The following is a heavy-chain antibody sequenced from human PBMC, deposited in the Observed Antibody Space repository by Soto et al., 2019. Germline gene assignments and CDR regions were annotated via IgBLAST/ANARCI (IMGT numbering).Heavy chain of an antibody. J-gene: IGHJ4*02. CDR3: ARDLYSSSSVFDY. D-gene: IGHD6-6*01. CDR1: GFTFSAYW. V-gene: IGHV3-7*03. Sequence: GGSLRLSCAASGFTFSAYWMSWVRQAPGKGLEWVANIKQEGSEKYYVDSVKGRFTISRDNAKNSLYLQMNSPRVEDTAVYYCARDLYSSSSVFDYWGQGTLVTVSS. CDR2: IKQEGSEK.